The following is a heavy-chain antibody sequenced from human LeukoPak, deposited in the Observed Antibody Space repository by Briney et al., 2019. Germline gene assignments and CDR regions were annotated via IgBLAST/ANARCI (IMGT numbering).Heavy chain of an antibody. V-gene: IGHV5-51*01. Sequence: GESLKISCKASGYSFSNYWIGWVRQMPGKGLEWMGVIYPGDSDTRYSPSFQGHVTISADTSTSTAYLQWNTLTASDTAMYYCARGGTDYGDYSFYYYCYMDVWGKGTTVTVSS. CDR2: IYPGDSDT. J-gene: IGHJ6*03. CDR1: GYSFSNYW. CDR3: ARGGTDYGDYSFYYYCYMDV. D-gene: IGHD4-17*01.